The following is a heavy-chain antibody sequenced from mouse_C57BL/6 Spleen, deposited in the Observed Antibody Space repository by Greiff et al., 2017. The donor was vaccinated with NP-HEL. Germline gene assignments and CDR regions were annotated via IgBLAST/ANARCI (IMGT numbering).Heavy chain of an antibody. D-gene: IGHD1-1*02. Sequence: VQLQQSGAELARPGASVKLSCKASGYTFTSYGISWVKQRPGQGLEWIGEIYPRSGNTYYNEKFKGKSTLTADKSSSTAYMELRSLTSEDSAVYFCASLGGYLYAMDYWGQGTSVTVSS. J-gene: IGHJ4*01. CDR1: GYTFTSYG. CDR3: ASLGGYLYAMDY. V-gene: IGHV1-81*01. CDR2: IYPRSGNT.